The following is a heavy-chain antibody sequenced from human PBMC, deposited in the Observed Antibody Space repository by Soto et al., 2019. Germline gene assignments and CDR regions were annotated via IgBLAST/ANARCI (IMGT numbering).Heavy chain of an antibody. Sequence: SLRLSCAASGFTFSSYGMHWVRQAPGKGLEWVAVISYDGSNKYYADSVKGRFTISRDNSKNTLYLQMNSLRAEDTAVYYCAKVDDYYDSSGPYYYYYYGMDVWGQGTTVTVSS. CDR1: GFTFSSYG. CDR3: AKVDDYYDSSGPYYYYYYGMDV. V-gene: IGHV3-30*18. CDR2: ISYDGSNK. J-gene: IGHJ6*02. D-gene: IGHD3-22*01.